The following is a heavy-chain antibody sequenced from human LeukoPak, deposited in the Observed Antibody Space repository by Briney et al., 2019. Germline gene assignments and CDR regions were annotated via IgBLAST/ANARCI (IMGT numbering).Heavy chain of an antibody. CDR1: GGSISSSSYY. J-gene: IGHJ6*03. Sequence: SETLSLTCTVSGGSISSSSYYWGWIRQPPGKGLEWIGSIYYSGSTYYNPSLKSRVTISVDTSKNQFSLKLSSVTAADTAVYYCASGRITMAYYYYYYMDVWGKGTTVTVSS. V-gene: IGHV4-39*01. D-gene: IGHD3-10*01. CDR2: IYYSGST. CDR3: ASGRITMAYYYYYYMDV.